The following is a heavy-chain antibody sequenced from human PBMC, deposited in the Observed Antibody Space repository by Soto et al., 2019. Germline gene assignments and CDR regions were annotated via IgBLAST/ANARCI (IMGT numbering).Heavy chain of an antibody. CDR3: GRVRMALDYVYVCGSYRHFNY. CDR2: INHSGST. V-gene: IGHV4-34*01. D-gene: IGHD3-16*02. J-gene: IGHJ4*02. CDR1: GGSFSGYY. Sequence: QVQLQQWGAGLLKPSEPLSLTCAVYGGSFSGYYWSWIRQPPGKGLEWIGEINHSGSTNYNPSLKSRVTISVYTSKNQVSLKLSSVSAADTAVYYWGRVRMALDYVYVCGSYRHFNYWGQGTLVTVSS.